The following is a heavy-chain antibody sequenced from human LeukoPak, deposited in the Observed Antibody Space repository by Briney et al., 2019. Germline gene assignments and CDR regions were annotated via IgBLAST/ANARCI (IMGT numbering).Heavy chain of an antibody. Sequence: SQTLSLTCTVSGGSISSGGYSWSWIRQHPGKGLEWIGYIYYSGSTYYNPSLRSRVTISLDTSKTQSSLRLSSVTPADTAVYYCARARLDSSGRFDSWGQGTLVTVSS. V-gene: IGHV4-31*03. CDR2: IYYSGST. CDR1: GGSISSGGYS. CDR3: ARARLDSSGRFDS. J-gene: IGHJ4*02. D-gene: IGHD3-22*01.